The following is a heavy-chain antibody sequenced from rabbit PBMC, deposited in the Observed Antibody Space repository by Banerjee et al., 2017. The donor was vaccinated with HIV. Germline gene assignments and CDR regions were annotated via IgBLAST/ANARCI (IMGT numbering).Heavy chain of an antibody. CDR1: GFTLSSNW. D-gene: IGHD1-1*01. Sequence: QSLEESGGDLVKPGASLTLTCTASGFTLSSNWMCWVRQAPGKGLEWIACIDVGRISTDYASWAKGRFTISKTSSTTVTLQMTSLTAADTATYFCARDPGIYITSSAYDFDWGPGTLVTVS. J-gene: IGHJ2*01. V-gene: IGHV1S40*01. CDR3: ARDPGIYITSSAYDFD. CDR2: IDVGRIST.